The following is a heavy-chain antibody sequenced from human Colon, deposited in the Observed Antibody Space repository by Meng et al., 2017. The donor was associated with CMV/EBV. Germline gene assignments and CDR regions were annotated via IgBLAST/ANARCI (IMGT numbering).Heavy chain of an antibody. D-gene: IGHD1-7*01. V-gene: IGHV3-23*01. CDR2: INARGSTT. J-gene: IGHJ4*02. Sequence: GESLKISCAASGLTFSNFAINWVRQAPGKGLEWVSSINARGSTTYYADSVKGRLTISRDHRRNTLYLLMSNLRLEDTAIYYCARAGSRGAPIRTGQTTLDSWGRGTLVTVSS. CDR1: GLTFSNFA. CDR3: ARAGSRGAPIRTGQTTLDS.